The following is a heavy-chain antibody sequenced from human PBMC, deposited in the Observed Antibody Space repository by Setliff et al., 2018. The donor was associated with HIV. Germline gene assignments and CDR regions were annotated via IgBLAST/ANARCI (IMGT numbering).Heavy chain of an antibody. CDR3: ARGSGSPTETGFDY. CDR1: GGTFSSYA. V-gene: IGHV1-69*13. D-gene: IGHD1-26*01. Sequence: RASVKVSCKASGGTFSSYAISWVRQAPGQGLEWMGGIIPIFGTANYAQKFQGRVTITADESTSTAYMELSSLRSEDTAVYYCARGSGSPTETGFDYWGQGTLVTVSS. CDR2: IIPIFGTA. J-gene: IGHJ4*02.